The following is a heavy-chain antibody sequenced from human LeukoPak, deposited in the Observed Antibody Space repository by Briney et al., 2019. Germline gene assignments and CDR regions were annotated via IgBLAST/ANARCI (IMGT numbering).Heavy chain of an antibody. CDR3: ARDARDGYNRLKKGAFDI. CDR1: GGSISSYY. CDR2: IYSSGST. Sequence: SETLSLTCTVSGGSISSYYWSWIRQPAGKGLEWIGRIYSSGSTNYNPSLKSRVTMSVDTSKNQFSLKLSSVTAADTAVYYCARDARDGYNRLKKGAFDIWGQGTMVTVSS. V-gene: IGHV4-4*07. J-gene: IGHJ3*02. D-gene: IGHD5-24*01.